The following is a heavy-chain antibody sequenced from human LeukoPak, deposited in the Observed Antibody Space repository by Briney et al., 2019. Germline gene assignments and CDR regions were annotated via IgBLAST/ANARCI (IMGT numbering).Heavy chain of an antibody. V-gene: IGHV1-46*01. CDR1: GYTFTSYY. CDR2: INPSGGST. Sequence: GASVKVSCKASGYTFTSYYMHWVRQAPGQGLEWMGIINPSGGSTSYAQKFQGRVTMTRDTSTSTVYMELSSLRSEDTAVYYCARDPYYDFRSGDTHFDHWGQGTLVTVSS. CDR3: ARDPYYDFRSGDTHFDH. D-gene: IGHD3-3*01. J-gene: IGHJ4*02.